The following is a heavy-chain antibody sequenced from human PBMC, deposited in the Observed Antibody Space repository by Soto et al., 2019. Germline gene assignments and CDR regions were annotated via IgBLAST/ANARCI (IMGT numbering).Heavy chain of an antibody. CDR2: IYYSGGT. Sequence: TSETLSLTCTVSGGSISSYYWSWIRQPPGKGLEWIGYIYYSGGTNYNPSLKSRVTISVDTSKNQFSLKLSSVTAADTAVYYCARGARRPRDWFDPWGQGTLVTVPQ. CDR3: ARGARRPRDWFDP. V-gene: IGHV4-59*01. J-gene: IGHJ5*02. CDR1: GGSISSYY. D-gene: IGHD1-26*01.